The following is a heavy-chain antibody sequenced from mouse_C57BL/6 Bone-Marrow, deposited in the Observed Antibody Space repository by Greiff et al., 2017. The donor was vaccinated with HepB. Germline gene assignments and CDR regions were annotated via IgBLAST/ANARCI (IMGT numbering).Heavy chain of an antibody. J-gene: IGHJ4*01. CDR2: IYPGDGDT. CDR1: GYAFSSSW. Sequence: QVQLQQSGPELMKPGASVKISCKASGYAFSSSWMNWVKQRPGKGLEWIGRIYPGDGDTNYNGKFKGKATLTADKSSSTAYMQLSSLTSEDSAVYFCASPYGYDGGYAMDYWGQGTSVTVSS. CDR3: ASPYGYDGGYAMDY. V-gene: IGHV1-82*01. D-gene: IGHD2-2*01.